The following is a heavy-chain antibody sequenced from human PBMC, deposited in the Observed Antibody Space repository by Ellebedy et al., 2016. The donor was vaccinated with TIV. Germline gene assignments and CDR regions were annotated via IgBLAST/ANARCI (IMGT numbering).Heavy chain of an antibody. CDR1: GFTFNNYW. CDR3: ARAVCGSGDCFSLARFDP. J-gene: IGHJ5*02. V-gene: IGHV3-74*01. Sequence: GESLKISCAASGFTFNNYWMHWVRQAPGKGLVWVSRIYNDGSVTSYADSVEGRFTISRDNSKNTLYLDMNSLRAEDTAIYFCARAVCGSGDCFSLARFDPWGQGTLVTVSS. CDR2: IYNDGSVT. D-gene: IGHD2-21*02.